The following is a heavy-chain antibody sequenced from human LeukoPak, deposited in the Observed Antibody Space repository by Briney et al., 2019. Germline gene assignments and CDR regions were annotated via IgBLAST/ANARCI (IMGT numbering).Heavy chain of an antibody. J-gene: IGHJ6*03. CDR3: XXXXXXXXXXXXXXXXDXXXXMDV. CDR2: INHSGSN. V-gene: IGHV4-34*01. Sequence: XIRQPPGXXXXWSGEINHSGSNNYKPSLKGRVTISVDTSKKQVSLKVSAVTDEDTAVYYCXXXXXXXXXXXXXXXXDXXXXMDVWGXGXTVTISS.